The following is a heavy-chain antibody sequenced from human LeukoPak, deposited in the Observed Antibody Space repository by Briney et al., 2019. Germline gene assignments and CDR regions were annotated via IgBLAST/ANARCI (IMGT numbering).Heavy chain of an antibody. V-gene: IGHV4-4*07. Sequence: SETLSLTCTVSGGSISSYYWSWVRQPAGKGLEWIGRIYTSGNTNYNPSLKGRVTMSVDTSKNQFSLNLSSVSAADTAVYYCARGRGSSWYYFDYWGQGTLVTVSS. D-gene: IGHD6-13*01. CDR3: ARGRGSSWYYFDY. CDR2: IYTSGNT. J-gene: IGHJ4*02. CDR1: GGSISSYY.